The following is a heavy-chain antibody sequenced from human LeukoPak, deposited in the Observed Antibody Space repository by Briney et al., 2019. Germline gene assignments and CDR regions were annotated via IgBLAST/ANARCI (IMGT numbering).Heavy chain of an antibody. D-gene: IGHD2-2*01. V-gene: IGHV1-69*13. J-gene: IGHJ5*02. CDR3: ARSGCSSTSCPTWWFDP. Sequence: SVKVSYKASGGTFSSYAISWVRQAPGQGLEWMGGIIPIFGTANYAQKFQGRVTITADESTSTAYMELSSLRSEDTAVYYCARSGCSSTSCPTWWFDPWGQGTLVTVSS. CDR2: IIPIFGTA. CDR1: GGTFSSYA.